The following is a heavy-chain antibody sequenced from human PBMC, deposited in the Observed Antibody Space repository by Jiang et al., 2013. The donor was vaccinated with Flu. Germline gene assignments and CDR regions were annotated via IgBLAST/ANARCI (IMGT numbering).Heavy chain of an antibody. Sequence: VKPSETLSLTCTVSGASISTYYWSWIRQPPGKGLEWIGYISYSGSTSXNPSLKSRVTISVDTSKNHLSLKLSSVTAADTAVYFCARVRWLQLEGYYYYGMDVWGQGTTVTVSS. CDR1: GASISTYY. J-gene: IGHJ6*02. CDR3: ARVRWLQLEGYYYYGMDV. CDR2: ISYSGST. V-gene: IGHV4-59*01. D-gene: IGHD5-24*01.